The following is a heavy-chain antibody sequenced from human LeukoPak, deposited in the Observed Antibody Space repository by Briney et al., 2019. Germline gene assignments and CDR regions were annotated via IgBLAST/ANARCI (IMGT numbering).Heavy chain of an antibody. D-gene: IGHD3-3*01. V-gene: IGHV1-69*05. J-gene: IGHJ5*02. Sequence: GASVKVSCKASGGTFSSYAISWVRQAPGQGLEWMGGIISIFGTANYAQKFQGRVTITTDESTSTAYMELSSLRSEDTAVYYCARAIFGVVNWFDPWGQGTLVTVSS. CDR3: ARAIFGVVNWFDP. CDR2: IISIFGTA. CDR1: GGTFSSYA.